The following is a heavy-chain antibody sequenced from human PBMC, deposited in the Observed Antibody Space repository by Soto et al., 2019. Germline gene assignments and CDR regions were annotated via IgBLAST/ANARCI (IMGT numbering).Heavy chain of an antibody. CDR2: ISGSGGST. D-gene: IGHD2-15*01. Sequence: GGSLRLSCAASGFTFSSYAMSWVRQAPGKGLEWVSFISGSGGSTHYADSVMGRFTISRDNSKNTLYLQMSSLRAEDTAVYYRAKVPWDCSGGSCYSYYGMDVWGQGTTVTVSS. J-gene: IGHJ6*02. V-gene: IGHV3-23*01. CDR1: GFTFSSYA. CDR3: AKVPWDCSGGSCYSYYGMDV.